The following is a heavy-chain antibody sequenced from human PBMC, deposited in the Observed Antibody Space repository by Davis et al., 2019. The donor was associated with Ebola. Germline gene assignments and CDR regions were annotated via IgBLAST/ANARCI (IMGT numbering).Heavy chain of an antibody. D-gene: IGHD3-22*01. CDR2: IRSKAYGGTT. J-gene: IGHJ4*02. V-gene: IGHV3-49*04. CDR1: GFTFGDYA. Sequence: PGGSLRLSCTASGFTFGDYAMSWVRQAPGKGLEWVGFIRSKAYGGTTEYAASVKGRFTISRDDSKSIAYLQMNSLKTEDTAVYYCTRGSGYYGHDYWGQGTLVTVSS. CDR3: TRGSGYYGHDY.